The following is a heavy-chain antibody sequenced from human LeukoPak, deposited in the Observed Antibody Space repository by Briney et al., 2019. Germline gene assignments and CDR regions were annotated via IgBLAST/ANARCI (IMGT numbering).Heavy chain of an antibody. V-gene: IGHV4-59*01. CDR3: AREGCSSTSCYSRPRAFDI. J-gene: IGHJ3*02. CDR2: IYYSGST. CDR1: GGSISSYY. Sequence: SETLSLTCTVSGGSISSYYWSWLRQPPGKGLEWIGYIYYSGSTNYNPSLKSLVTISVDTSKNPFSLKLSSVAAADTAVYYCAREGCSSTSCYSRPRAFDIWGQGTMVTVSS. D-gene: IGHD2-2*02.